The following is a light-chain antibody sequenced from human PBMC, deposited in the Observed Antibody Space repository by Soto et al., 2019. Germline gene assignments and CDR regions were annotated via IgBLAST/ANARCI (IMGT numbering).Light chain of an antibody. J-gene: IGKJ4*01. Sequence: DIQMTQSPSSLSASVGDRVTITCQASQDISNYLNWYQQKPGKAPKLLIYDASNLETGVPSRFSGRGSGTDFTFTISSLQPEDIATYYCQQYDNLPRLTFGGWTKVEIK. CDR1: QDISNY. CDR3: QQYDNLPRLT. CDR2: DAS. V-gene: IGKV1-33*01.